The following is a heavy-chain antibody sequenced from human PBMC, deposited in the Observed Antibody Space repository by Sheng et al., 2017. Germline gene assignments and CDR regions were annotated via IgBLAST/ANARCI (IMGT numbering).Heavy chain of an antibody. D-gene: IGHD6-6*01. CDR3: ARDASGSSSSVGMDV. CDR2: ISSSGSII. J-gene: IGHJ6*02. Sequence: QVQLVESGGGLVKPGGSLRLSCAASGFTFSDSYMTWIRQAPGKGLEWVSYISSSGSIIHYADSVKGRFTISRDNAKNSLYLQLNSLRAEDTAVYYCARDASGSSSSVGMDVWGQGTTVTVSS. CDR1: GFTFSDSY. V-gene: IGHV3-11*04.